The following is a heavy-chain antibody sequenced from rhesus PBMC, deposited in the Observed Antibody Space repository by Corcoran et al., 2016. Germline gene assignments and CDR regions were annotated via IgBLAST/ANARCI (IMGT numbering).Heavy chain of an antibody. V-gene: IGHV1-111*02. Sequence: EVQLVQSGAEVKKPGASVKISSKASGYTFTDYSLHWVRQAPGKGLEWMGRVDPEDGEAIQEQKFQDRGTITADTSTDTAYRELSSLRSEDTAVYYCATGRVLGAAGPDSYFDYWGQGVLVTVSS. CDR3: ATGRVLGAAGPDSYFDY. D-gene: IGHD6-13*01. CDR2: VDPEDGEA. CDR1: GYTFTDYS. J-gene: IGHJ4*01.